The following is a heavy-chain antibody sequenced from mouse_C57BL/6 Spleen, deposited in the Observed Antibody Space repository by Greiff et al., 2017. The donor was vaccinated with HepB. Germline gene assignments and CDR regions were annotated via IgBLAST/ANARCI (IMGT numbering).Heavy chain of an antibody. CDR3: ARQTGTWFAY. CDR2: INPNNGGT. CDR1: GYTFTDYY. D-gene: IGHD4-1*01. V-gene: IGHV1-26*01. J-gene: IGHJ3*01. Sequence: EVQLQQSGAELVKPGASVKISCKASGYTFTDYYMNWVKQSHGKSLEWIGDINPNNGGTSYNQKFKGKATLTVDKSSSTAYMELRSLTSEDSAVYYCARQTGTWFAYWGQGTLVTVSA.